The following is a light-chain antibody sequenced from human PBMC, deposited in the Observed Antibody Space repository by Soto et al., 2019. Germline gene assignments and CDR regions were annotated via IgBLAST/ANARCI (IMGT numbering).Light chain of an antibody. V-gene: IGKV1-5*03. Sequence: DIQMTQSPSTLSASVGDRVTITCRASQSISNWLAWYQQKPGTAPKLLIYQASSLQSGVPSRFSGSGSETEFTLTISSLLPDDFATYFCQQYKSYFRTFGQGTKVDIK. CDR3: QQYKSYFRT. J-gene: IGKJ1*01. CDR2: QAS. CDR1: QSISNW.